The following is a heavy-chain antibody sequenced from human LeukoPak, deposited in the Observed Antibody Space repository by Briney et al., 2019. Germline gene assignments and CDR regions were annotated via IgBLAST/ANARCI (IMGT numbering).Heavy chain of an antibody. CDR2: ITTYNGDK. J-gene: IGHJ4*02. V-gene: IGHV1-18*01. CDR3: ARDCSNGACYPRDY. CDR1: GYTLSGYG. Sequence: ASVKVSCKASGYTLSGYGISWLRQAPGQGLEWVGWITTYNGDKKYSQKFQGRVTMTTDTSTSTYYMDLKTLRSDDTAIYYCARDCSNGACYPRDYWGQGTLVIVSA. D-gene: IGHD2-8*01.